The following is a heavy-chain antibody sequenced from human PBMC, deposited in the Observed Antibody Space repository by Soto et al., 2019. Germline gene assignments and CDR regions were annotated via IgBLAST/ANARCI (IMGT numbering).Heavy chain of an antibody. J-gene: IGHJ6*03. D-gene: IGHD3-10*01. Sequence: ASVKVSCKASGNTFTSYDINWVRQATGQGLEWMGWMNPNSGNTGYAQKFQGRVTMTRNTSISTAYMELSRLRSDDTAVYYCARGVGSGSSYYYYYYMDVWGKGTTVTVSS. CDR1: GNTFTSYD. CDR2: MNPNSGNT. CDR3: ARGVGSGSSYYYYYYMDV. V-gene: IGHV1-8*01.